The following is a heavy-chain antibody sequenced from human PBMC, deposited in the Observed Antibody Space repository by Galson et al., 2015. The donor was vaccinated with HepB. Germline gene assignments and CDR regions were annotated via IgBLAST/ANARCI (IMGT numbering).Heavy chain of an antibody. CDR2: ISGSGGST. V-gene: IGHV3-23*01. Sequence: LRLSCAASGFTFSSYAMSWVRQAPGKGLEWVSAISGSGGSTYYADSVKGRFTISRDNSKNTLYLQMNSLRAEDTAVYYCAREGRYYYDSSGHFDYWGQGTLVTVSS. CDR3: AREGRYYYDSSGHFDY. J-gene: IGHJ4*02. CDR1: GFTFSSYA. D-gene: IGHD3-22*01.